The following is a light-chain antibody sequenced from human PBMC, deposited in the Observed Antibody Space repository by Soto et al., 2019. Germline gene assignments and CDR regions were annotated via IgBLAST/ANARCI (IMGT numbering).Light chain of an antibody. J-gene: IGLJ1*01. Sequence: QSVLTQPPSVSGAPGQRVTISCTGSSSNIGAGYDVHWYQQLPGTAPKLLIYGNSNRPSGVPDRFSGSKSGTSASLAITGLQDEDEEHYYCQYYDSSLSGYYVVGTGTKVTVL. CDR2: GNS. CDR1: SSNIGAGYD. V-gene: IGLV1-40*01. CDR3: QYYDSSLSGYYV.